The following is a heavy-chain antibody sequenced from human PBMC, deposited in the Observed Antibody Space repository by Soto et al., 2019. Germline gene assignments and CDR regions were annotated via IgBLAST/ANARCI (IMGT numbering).Heavy chain of an antibody. D-gene: IGHD4-4*01. CDR3: VRDNSNWFDP. Sequence: GGSLRLSYAASGFTLSRYWMHWVRQAPGKGLVWVSHINYDGSSTSYADSVKGRFTISRDNAKNTLFLQMNSLRAEDTAVYYCVRDNSNWFDPWGQGTLVTVSS. V-gene: IGHV3-74*01. CDR2: INYDGSST. J-gene: IGHJ5*02. CDR1: GFTLSRYW.